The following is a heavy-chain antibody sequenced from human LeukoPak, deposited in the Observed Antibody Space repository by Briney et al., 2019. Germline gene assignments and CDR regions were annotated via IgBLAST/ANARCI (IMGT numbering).Heavy chain of an antibody. CDR3: ARDSAELRFLEWLSYYYYYYMDV. CDR1: GFTFSSYG. D-gene: IGHD3-3*01. CDR2: ISGSGGST. Sequence: PGGSLRLSCAAPGFTFSSYGMSWVRQAPGKGLEWVSAISGSGGSTYYADSVKGRFTISRDNAKNSLYLQMNSLRAEDTAVYYCARDSAELRFLEWLSYYYYYYMDVWGKGTTVTVSS. J-gene: IGHJ6*03. V-gene: IGHV3-23*01.